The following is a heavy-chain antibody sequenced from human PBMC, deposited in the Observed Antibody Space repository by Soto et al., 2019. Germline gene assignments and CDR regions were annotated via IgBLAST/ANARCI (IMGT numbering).Heavy chain of an antibody. D-gene: IGHD2-2*01. Sequence: WTWIRQHPGSGLEWIGYIYYTGSTYYNPSLKSRVIKSVDTSNNQLSLKLSSVTAADTAVYFCARVSGIVVVPTAKDPHYYYMDVWGKGTRSPSP. CDR3: ARVSGIVVVPTAKDPHYYYMDV. V-gene: IGHV4-31*02. J-gene: IGHJ6*03. CDR2: IYYTGST.